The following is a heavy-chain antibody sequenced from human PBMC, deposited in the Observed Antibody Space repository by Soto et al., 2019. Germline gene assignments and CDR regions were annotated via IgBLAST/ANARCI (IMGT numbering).Heavy chain of an antibody. CDR2: ILHTGGT. V-gene: IGHV4-30-2*01. CDR3: ARLQFGEGFDY. D-gene: IGHD3-10*01. CDR1: GGSISGGGFS. J-gene: IGHJ4*02. Sequence: SETLSLTCAVSGGSISGGGFSWSWIRQPPGKGLEWIGYILHTGGTQYNPSLKSRVSMPVDKSKNQFSLHLTSVTAADTAVYYCARLQFGEGFDYWGQGALVTVSS.